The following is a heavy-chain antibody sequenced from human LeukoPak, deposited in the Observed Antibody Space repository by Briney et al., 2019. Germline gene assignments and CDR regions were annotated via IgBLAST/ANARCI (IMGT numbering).Heavy chain of an antibody. CDR3: AKNSLSSRLRYFDY. CDR1: GFTFSSYG. V-gene: IGHV3-48*01. D-gene: IGHD4-17*01. CDR2: ISSSGSTI. Sequence: GGSLRLSCAASGFTFSSYGMHWVRQAPGKGLEWVSYISSSGSTIYYADSVKGRFTISRDNSKNTLFLQMNSLRTEDTAVYYCAKNSLSSRLRYFDYWGQGTLVTVSS. J-gene: IGHJ4*02.